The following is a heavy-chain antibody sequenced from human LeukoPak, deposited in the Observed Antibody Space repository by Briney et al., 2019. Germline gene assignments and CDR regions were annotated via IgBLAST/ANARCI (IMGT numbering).Heavy chain of an antibody. Sequence: SETLPLTCAVYGGSFSGYYWSWIRQPPGKGLEWIGEINHSGSTNYNPSLKSRVTISVDTSKNQFSLKLSSVTAADTAVYYCARPIAAAGTFRGRFDPWGQGTLVTVSS. CDR1: GGSFSGYY. V-gene: IGHV4-34*01. J-gene: IGHJ5*02. CDR2: INHSGST. D-gene: IGHD6-13*01. CDR3: ARPIAAAGTFRGRFDP.